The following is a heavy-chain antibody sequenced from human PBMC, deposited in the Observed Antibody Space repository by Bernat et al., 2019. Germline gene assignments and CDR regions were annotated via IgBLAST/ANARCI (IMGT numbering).Heavy chain of an antibody. D-gene: IGHD3-22*01. Sequence: EVQLVESGGGLVQPGGSLRLSCAASGFTFSSYWMSWVRQAPGKGLEWVANIKQDGSETYYVDSVKGRFTISRDNAKNSLYLQMNSLRAEDTAVYYCARVADSSGYWLSYWSFDLWGRGTLVTVSS. V-gene: IGHV3-7*03. CDR1: GFTFSSYW. CDR3: ARVADSSGYWLSYWSFDL. J-gene: IGHJ2*01. CDR2: IKQDGSET.